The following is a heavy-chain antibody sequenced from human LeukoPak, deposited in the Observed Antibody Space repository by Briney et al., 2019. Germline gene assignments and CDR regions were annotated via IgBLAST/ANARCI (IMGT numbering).Heavy chain of an antibody. CDR1: EYTFTSYY. CDR2: INPNSGGT. J-gene: IGHJ3*02. D-gene: IGHD7-27*01. CDR3: ARWPVTGDDAFDI. Sequence: GASVKVSCKASEYTFTSYYVHWVRQAPGQGLEWMGWINPNSGGTNYAQKFQGRVTMTRDTSISTAYMELSRLRSDDTAVYYCARWPVTGDDAFDIWGQRTMVTVSS. V-gene: IGHV1-2*02.